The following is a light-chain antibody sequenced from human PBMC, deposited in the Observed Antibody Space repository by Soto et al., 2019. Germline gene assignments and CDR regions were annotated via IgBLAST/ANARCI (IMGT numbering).Light chain of an antibody. CDR2: GAS. CDR3: QHYNNWPLYT. Sequence: EIVMTQSPATLSVSPGERATLSCRASQSVSSNLAWYQQKPGQAPRLHIYGASTRATGIPARFSGSGSGTEFTLTISSLPSEAFAVYYCQHYNNWPLYTFGQGTKLEIK. CDR1: QSVSSN. J-gene: IGKJ2*01. V-gene: IGKV3-15*01.